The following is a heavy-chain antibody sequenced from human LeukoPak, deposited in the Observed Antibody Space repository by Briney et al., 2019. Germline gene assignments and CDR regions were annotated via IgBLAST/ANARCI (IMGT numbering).Heavy chain of an antibody. Sequence: SETLSLTCAVYGGSFSDYYWSWIRQPPGKGLEWIGEINHSGSPNNNPSLKSRVSISFDTSKNQFSLKLTSVTAADTAVYYCGGRRTAMFGVIKGPIDYWGQGTLVTVSS. D-gene: IGHD3-3*01. CDR1: GGSFSDYY. V-gene: IGHV4-34*01. CDR2: INHSGSP. J-gene: IGHJ4*02. CDR3: GGRRTAMFGVIKGPIDY.